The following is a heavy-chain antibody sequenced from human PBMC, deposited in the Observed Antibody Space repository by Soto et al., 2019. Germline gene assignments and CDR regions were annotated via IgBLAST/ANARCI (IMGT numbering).Heavy chain of an antibody. Sequence: PGGSLRLSCTASGFTFGDYGMSWVRQAPGKGLEWVGFIRSKAYRGTTEYGASVKGRFTISRDDSKSIAYLQMNSLKTEDTAVYYCSRDGYCSSTSCSDYYGTEVWGQGTTVSVSS. CDR1: GFTFGDYG. V-gene: IGHV3-49*04. J-gene: IGHJ6*02. CDR3: SRDGYCSSTSCSDYYGTEV. CDR2: IRSKAYRGTT. D-gene: IGHD2-2*01.